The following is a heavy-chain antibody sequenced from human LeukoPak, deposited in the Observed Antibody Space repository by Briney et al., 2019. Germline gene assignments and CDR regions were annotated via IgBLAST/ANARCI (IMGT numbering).Heavy chain of an antibody. D-gene: IGHD5-24*01. CDR3: ARAPHNMATLDY. J-gene: IGHJ4*02. CDR1: GYTFTSYY. Sequence: ASVKVSCKASGYTFTSYYMHWVRQAPGQGLEWMGIINPSGGSTSYAQKFQGRVTMTRDMSTSTVYMELSSLRSEDTAVYYCARAPHNMATLDYWGQGTLVTVSS. V-gene: IGHV1-46*01. CDR2: INPSGGST.